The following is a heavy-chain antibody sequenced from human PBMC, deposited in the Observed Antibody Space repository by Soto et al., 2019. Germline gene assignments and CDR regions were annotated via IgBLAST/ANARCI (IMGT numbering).Heavy chain of an antibody. CDR2: THSGGRN. Sequence: SETLSLTCTVSGGSISSFYWSWIRQPAGKGLEWIGRTHSGGRNNYNPSLKSRVTMSVDTSKNQFSLRLSSVTAADTAMYYCARGSSRWDYWGQGTLVTVSS. CDR1: GGSISSFY. D-gene: IGHD6-13*01. J-gene: IGHJ4*02. CDR3: ARGSSRWDY. V-gene: IGHV4-4*07.